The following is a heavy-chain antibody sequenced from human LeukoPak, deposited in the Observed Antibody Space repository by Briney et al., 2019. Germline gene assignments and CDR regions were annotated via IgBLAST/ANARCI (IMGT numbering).Heavy chain of an antibody. CDR3: ALSSGWYN. Sequence: SGGSLRLSCAASGFTFSSNWMHWVRQAPGKGLVWVSRINSDGSSTKYTDSVKGRFTTSRDNAKNTLYLQMNSLRAEDTAVYYCALSSGWYNWGQGTLVTVSS. D-gene: IGHD6-19*01. CDR2: INSDGSST. CDR1: GFTFSSNW. J-gene: IGHJ4*02. V-gene: IGHV3-74*01.